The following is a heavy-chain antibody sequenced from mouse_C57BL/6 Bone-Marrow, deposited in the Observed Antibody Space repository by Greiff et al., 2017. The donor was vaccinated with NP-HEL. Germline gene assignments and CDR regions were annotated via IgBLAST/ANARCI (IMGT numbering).Heavy chain of an antibody. CDR1: GYTFTSYT. J-gene: IGHJ3*01. CDR3: APYYYGSSLWFAY. D-gene: IGHD1-1*01. CDR2: INPSSGYT. Sequence: QVQLQQSGAELARPGASVKMSCKASGYTFTSYTMHWVKQRPGQGLEWIGYINPSSGYTKYNQKFKDKATLTADKSSSTAYMQLSSLTSEDSAVYYCAPYYYGSSLWFAYWGQGTLVTVSA. V-gene: IGHV1-4*01.